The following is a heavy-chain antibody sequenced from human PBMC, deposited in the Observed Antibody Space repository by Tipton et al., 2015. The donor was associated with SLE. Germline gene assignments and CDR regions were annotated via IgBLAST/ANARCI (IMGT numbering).Heavy chain of an antibody. CDR2: IYYTGSS. V-gene: IGHV4-59*01. D-gene: IGHD4-23*01. CDR1: GGSMNVYY. Sequence: GLVKPSETLSLTCTVSGGSMNVYYWSWIRQPPGKGLEWIGYIYYTGSSNHNPSLKGRVTMSVDTSKNQFSLSVNSVTAADTAVYYCTTTGLRWPMTAFDIWGQGTMVTVSS. CDR3: TTTGLRWPMTAFDI. J-gene: IGHJ3*02.